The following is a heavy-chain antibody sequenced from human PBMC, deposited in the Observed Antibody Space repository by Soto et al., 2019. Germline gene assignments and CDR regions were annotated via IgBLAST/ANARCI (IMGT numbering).Heavy chain of an antibody. V-gene: IGHV1-69*12. D-gene: IGHD3-10*01. CDR1: GGTFSSYA. Sequence: QVQLVQSGAEVKKPGSSVKVSCKASGGTFSSYAISWVRQAPGQGLEWMGGIIPLFGTADYAQKFQGRVTTTADESTSTAYMKLSSMRSEDTAVYYCALHYGSGSNYYYYGMDVWGQGTTVTVSS. CDR2: IIPLFGTA. CDR3: ALHYGSGSNYYYYGMDV. J-gene: IGHJ6*02.